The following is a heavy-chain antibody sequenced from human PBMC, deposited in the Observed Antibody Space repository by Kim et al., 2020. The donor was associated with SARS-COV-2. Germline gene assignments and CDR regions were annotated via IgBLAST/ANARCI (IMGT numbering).Heavy chain of an antibody. CDR3: ARGYYYYYGMDV. CDR2: IYYSGST. CDR1: GGSISSYY. J-gene: IGHJ6*02. V-gene: IGHV4-59*01. Sequence: SETLSLTCTVSGGSISSYYWSWIRQPPGKGLEWIGYIYYSGSTNYNPSLKSRVTISVDTSKNQFSLKLSSVTAADTAVYYCARGYYYYYGMDVWGQGTTV.